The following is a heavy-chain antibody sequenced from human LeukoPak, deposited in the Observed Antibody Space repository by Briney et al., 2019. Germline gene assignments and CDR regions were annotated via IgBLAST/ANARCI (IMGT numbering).Heavy chain of an antibody. D-gene: IGHD2-2*01. V-gene: IGHV1-18*01. CDR3: VRSCSTSCYGAFDI. CDR2: ISAYNGNT. CDR1: GYTLTSYG. Sequence: GASVKVSCKASGYTLTSYGISWVRQAPGQGLEWMGWISAYNGNTRYAQKLQGRVTMTTDSSTSTAYMELRSLRSDDTAVYYCVRSCSTSCYGAFDIWGQGTMVTVSS. J-gene: IGHJ3*02.